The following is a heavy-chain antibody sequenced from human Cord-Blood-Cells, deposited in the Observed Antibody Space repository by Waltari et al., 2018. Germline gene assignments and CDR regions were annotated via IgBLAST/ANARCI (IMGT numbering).Heavy chain of an antibody. D-gene: IGHD6-6*01. CDR2: IYYSGST. Sequence: QVQLQESGPGLVKPSETLSLTCTVSGGSISSYYWSWIRQPPGKGLEWIGYIYYSGSTKYNPSLKSRVTISVDTSKNQFSLKLSSVTAADTAVYYCARSSIAARIYFDYWGQGTLVTVSS. CDR1: GGSISSYY. V-gene: IGHV4-59*01. J-gene: IGHJ4*02. CDR3: ARSSIAARIYFDY.